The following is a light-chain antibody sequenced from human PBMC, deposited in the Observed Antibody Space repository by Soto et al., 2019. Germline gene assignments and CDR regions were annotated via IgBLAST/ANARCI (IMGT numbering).Light chain of an antibody. CDR2: NAS. CDR1: QSISSN. Sequence: EIVMTQSPATLSVSPGERATLSCRASQSISSNLAWYQQKPGQAPRLLIYNASTRATGIPARFSGSGSGTEFTLTISSLQSEDFAVYYCQQYNNWPPRYTFGQGTKVDTK. CDR3: QQYNNWPPRYT. V-gene: IGKV3-15*01. J-gene: IGKJ2*01.